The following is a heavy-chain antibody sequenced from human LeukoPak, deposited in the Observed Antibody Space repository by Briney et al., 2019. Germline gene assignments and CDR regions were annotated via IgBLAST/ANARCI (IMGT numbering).Heavy chain of an antibody. CDR3: ARTLVVVPAAIRDYYYYGMDV. CDR1: GFSLSSYG. Sequence: GGSLRLSCAASGFSLSSYGMHWVRQAPGKGLEWVAVISYDGSNKYYADSVKGRFTISRDNSKNTLYLQMNSLRAEDTAVYYCARTLVVVPAAIRDYYYYGMDVWGQGTTVTVSS. V-gene: IGHV3-30*19. J-gene: IGHJ6*02. CDR2: ISYDGSNK. D-gene: IGHD2-2*02.